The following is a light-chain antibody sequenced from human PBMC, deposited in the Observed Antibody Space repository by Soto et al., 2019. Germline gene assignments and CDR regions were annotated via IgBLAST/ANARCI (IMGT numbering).Light chain of an antibody. CDR3: QQYNNWPET. J-gene: IGKJ1*01. V-gene: IGKV3-15*01. Sequence: EIVMTQSPATLSVSPGERATLSCRASQSVSNNLAWYQQKPGLAPRLLMYGASTRATGIPARFSGSGSWTEFTLTISSLQSEDFAVYYCQQYNNWPETFGRGTKVEIK. CDR1: QSVSNN. CDR2: GAS.